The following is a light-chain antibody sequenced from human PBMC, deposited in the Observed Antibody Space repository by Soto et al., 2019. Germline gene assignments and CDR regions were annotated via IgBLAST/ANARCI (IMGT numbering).Light chain of an antibody. Sequence: QSALTQPASVSGSPRQSITISCTGTSSDVGGYNYLSWYQQHPGKAPKLLIYEVSNRPSGVSDRFSGSKSGNTASLTISGLQAEDEADYYCSSYTDSSPWVFGGGTKLTVL. CDR1: SSDVGGYNY. CDR2: EVS. CDR3: SSYTDSSPWV. J-gene: IGLJ3*02. V-gene: IGLV2-14*01.